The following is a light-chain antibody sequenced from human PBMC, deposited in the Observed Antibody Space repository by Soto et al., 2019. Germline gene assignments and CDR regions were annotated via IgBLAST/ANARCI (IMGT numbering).Light chain of an antibody. CDR3: QSYDSSLSGFWV. CDR1: SSNIGAGYD. V-gene: IGLV1-40*01. J-gene: IGLJ3*02. Sequence: QTVVTQPPSVSGAPGQRVIISCTGSSSNIGAGYDVHWYQQLPGTAPKLLIYGNSNRPSGVPDRFSGSKSGTSASLAITGLQAEDEADYYCQSYDSSLSGFWVFGGGTKLTVL. CDR2: GNS.